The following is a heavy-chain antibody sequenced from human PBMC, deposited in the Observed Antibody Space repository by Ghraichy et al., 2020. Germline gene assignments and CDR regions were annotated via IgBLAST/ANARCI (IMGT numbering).Heavy chain of an antibody. CDR1: GFTFSSYA. V-gene: IGHV3-30*04. J-gene: IGHJ4*02. Sequence: GGSLRLSCAASGFTFSSYAMHWVRQAPGKGLEWVAVISYDGSNKYYADSVKGRFTISRDNSKNTLYLQMNSLRAEDTAVYYCARDGDYYGSGSLDYWGQGTLVTVSS. CDR2: ISYDGSNK. D-gene: IGHD3-10*01. CDR3: ARDGDYYGSGSLDY.